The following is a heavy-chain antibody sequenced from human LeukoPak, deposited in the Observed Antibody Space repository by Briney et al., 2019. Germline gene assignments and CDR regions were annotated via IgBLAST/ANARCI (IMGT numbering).Heavy chain of an antibody. CDR1: GYTFTGYY. D-gene: IGHD6-19*01. CDR3: ARRGGSSGWYYRADY. Sequence: ASVKVSCKASGYTFTGYYMHWVRQAPGQGLEWMGWINPNSGGTNYAQKFQGRVTMTGDTSISTAYMELSRLRSDDTAVYYCARRGGSSGWYYRADYWGQGTLVTVSS. CDR2: INPNSGGT. J-gene: IGHJ4*02. V-gene: IGHV1-2*02.